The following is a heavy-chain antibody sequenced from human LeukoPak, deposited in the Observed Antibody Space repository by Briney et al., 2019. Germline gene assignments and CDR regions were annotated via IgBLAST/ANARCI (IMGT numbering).Heavy chain of an antibody. J-gene: IGHJ4*02. D-gene: IGHD1-26*01. V-gene: IGHV3-23*01. CDR1: GITFSSYA. CDR2: ISGSGGST. Sequence: PGGSLRLSCAASGITFSSYAMNWVRQAPGKGLEWVSAISGSGGSTYYADSVKGRFTISRDNFKNTLYLQMNSLRAEDTAVYYCAKDRSAARVGATPTYYFDYWGQGTLVTVSS. CDR3: AKDRSAARVGATPTYYFDY.